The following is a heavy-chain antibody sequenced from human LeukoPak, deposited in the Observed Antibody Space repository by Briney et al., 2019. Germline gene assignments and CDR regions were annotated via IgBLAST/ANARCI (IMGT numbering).Heavy chain of an antibody. J-gene: IGHJ4*02. CDR3: ARGGYFDSGGYSYD. D-gene: IGHD3-22*01. V-gene: IGHV3-53*04. CDR2: ISSADST. Sequence: GGSLRLSCAASGFTVSRNYMSWVRQAPGKGLDWVSVISSADSTYYADSVKGRFTISRHNSKNTLYLQMNSLRAEDTAVYYCARGGYFDSGGYSYDWGQGTLVTVSS. CDR1: GFTVSRNY.